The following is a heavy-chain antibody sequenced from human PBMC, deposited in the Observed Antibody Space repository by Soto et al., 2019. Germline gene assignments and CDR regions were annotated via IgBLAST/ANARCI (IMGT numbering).Heavy chain of an antibody. CDR2: IYYSGST. V-gene: IGHV4-30-4*01. D-gene: IGHD3-22*01. CDR3: ARVTAYYYDSSGYYIPSGYWFDP. CDR1: GGSISSGDYY. J-gene: IGHJ5*02. Sequence: PSETLSLTCTVSGGSISSGDYYWSWIRQPPGKGLEWIGYIYYSGSTYYNPSLKSRVTISVDTSKNQFSLKLSSVTAADTAVYYCARVTAYYYDSSGYYIPSGYWFDPWGQGTLVTVSS.